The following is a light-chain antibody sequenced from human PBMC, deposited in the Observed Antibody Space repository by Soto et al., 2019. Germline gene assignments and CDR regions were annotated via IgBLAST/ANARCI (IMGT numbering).Light chain of an antibody. V-gene: IGLV1-47*01. J-gene: IGLJ1*01. CDR2: RNN. Sequence: QSVLTQPPSASGTPGQGVTISCSASTSNIGSNYVYWYQQLPGTAPKLLIYRNNQRPSGVPDRFSGSKSGTSASLAISGLRSDDEADYFCATWDDTLNGFYVFGTGTKVPVL. CDR3: ATWDDTLNGFYV. CDR1: TSNIGSNY.